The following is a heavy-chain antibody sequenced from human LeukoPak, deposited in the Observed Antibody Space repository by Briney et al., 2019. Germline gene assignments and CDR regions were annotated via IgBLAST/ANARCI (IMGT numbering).Heavy chain of an antibody. V-gene: IGHV1-46*01. CDR2: INPSGGYT. CDR3: ARGLHLRYYDRSGYFDY. Sequence: GASVKVSCKASGYTFTSYYMHWVRQAPGQGLEWMGLINPSGGYTNYAQKSQGRVTMTRDTSTSTVYMELSSLRSEDTAVYYCARGLHLRYYDRSGYFDYWGQGTLVTVSS. CDR1: GYTFTSYY. D-gene: IGHD3-22*01. J-gene: IGHJ4*02.